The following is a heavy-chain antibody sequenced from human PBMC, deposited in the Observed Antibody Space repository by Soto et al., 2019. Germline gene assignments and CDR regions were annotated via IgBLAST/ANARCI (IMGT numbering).Heavy chain of an antibody. CDR3: ETQRSGVFY. J-gene: IGHJ1*01. V-gene: IGHV1-2*04. CDR2: INPNNGGT. D-gene: IGHD2-15*01. Sequence: ASVKVSCKASVYSFTANAMHCVRQAPGQGLEWMGWINPNNGGTNYARKFQGWVTMTRDTSISTAYMDLTRLKSDDTAVYFCETQRSGVFYWGQGTVVTVSS. CDR1: VYSFTANA.